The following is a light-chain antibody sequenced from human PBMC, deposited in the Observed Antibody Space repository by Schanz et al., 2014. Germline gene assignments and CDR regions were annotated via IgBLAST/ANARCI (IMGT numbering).Light chain of an antibody. V-gene: IGLV2-14*03. CDR3: SSYTSSSTWV. CDR1: SSDVGSSKY. CDR2: EVS. Sequence: QSALTQPASVSASLGQSITISCTGSSSDVGSSKYVSWYQQFPGKAPKPLIYEVSVRLSGVSSRFSGSKSGNTASLTISGLQAEDEAEYYCSSYTSSSTWVFGGGTKLTVL. J-gene: IGLJ3*02.